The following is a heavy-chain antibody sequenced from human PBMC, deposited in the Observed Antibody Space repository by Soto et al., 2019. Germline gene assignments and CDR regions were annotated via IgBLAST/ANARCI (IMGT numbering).Heavy chain of an antibody. CDR1: GFTFSDYY. J-gene: IGHJ5*02. CDR2: ISDSGSSI. D-gene: IGHD3-22*01. CDR3: ARDTAFINSGFFDA. V-gene: IGHV3-11*01. Sequence: QVQLVESGGGLVKPGGSLRLSCAASGFTFSDYYMNWIRQAPGKGLEWVSYISDSGSSIFYADSVKGRFTISRDSARKSLYRHMSSLRVEDTAVYYCARDTAFINSGFFDAWGQGTPVTVSS.